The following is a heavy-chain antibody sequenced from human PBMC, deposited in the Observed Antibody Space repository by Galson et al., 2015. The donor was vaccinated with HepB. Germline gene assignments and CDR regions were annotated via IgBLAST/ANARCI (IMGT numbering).Heavy chain of an antibody. CDR1: GGSLSSGGNY. J-gene: IGHJ3*02. D-gene: IGHD5-18*01. V-gene: IGHV4-39*07. Sequence: SLTCTVSGGSLSSGGNYWGWIRQSPSKGLEWIGSFYYTGTTYYNLSLKSRVTISVDMSKKQFSLKMSSVTAADTAVYYCATDGNYSPRFDAFDIWGQGTMVTVSS. CDR2: FYYTGTT. CDR3: ATDGNYSPRFDAFDI.